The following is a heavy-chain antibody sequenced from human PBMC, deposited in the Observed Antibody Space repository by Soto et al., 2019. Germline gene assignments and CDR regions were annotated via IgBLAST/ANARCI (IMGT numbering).Heavy chain of an antibody. V-gene: IGHV1-46*01. CDR2: IFPGGVNI. CDR1: GYGFTRHY. Sequence: ASVKVSCKAIGYGFTRHYIHWVRQAPGQGLEWMGTIFPGGVNIAYAQKFEGRVTMTKDTSTSTAYMELSSLRSEDTAVYYCARGGIAVAGTPFDYWGQGTLVTVSS. D-gene: IGHD6-19*01. CDR3: ARGGIAVAGTPFDY. J-gene: IGHJ4*02.